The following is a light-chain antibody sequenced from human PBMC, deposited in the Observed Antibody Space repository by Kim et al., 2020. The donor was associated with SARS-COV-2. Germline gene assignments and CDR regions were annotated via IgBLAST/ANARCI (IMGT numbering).Light chain of an antibody. CDR2: DAS. V-gene: IGKV1-33*01. J-gene: IGKJ2*01. CDR3: QHYYGFPYT. Sequence: SASVGYRVPITCQASQDISNNLNWYQQKSGEGPKLLIYDASSLDTGVPSKFSGRGSGTDFTFTINNLEPEDTATYFCQHYYGFPYTFGQGTKLEI. CDR1: QDISNN.